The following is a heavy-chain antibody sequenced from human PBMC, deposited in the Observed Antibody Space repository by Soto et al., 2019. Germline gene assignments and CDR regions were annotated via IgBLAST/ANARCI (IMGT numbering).Heavy chain of an antibody. Sequence: EVQLVESGGGLVQPGGSLRLSCAASGFTFSTSWMHWVRQTPGKGLVWVSHINPDGSITNYADSAKGRFTISRDNARNTLFLEMNNVRAEDTSVYFCARDIGYRGSWGQGTLVTVSS. CDR2: INPDGSIT. D-gene: IGHD3-16*02. CDR3: ARDIGYRGS. V-gene: IGHV3-74*01. CDR1: GFTFSTSW. J-gene: IGHJ4*02.